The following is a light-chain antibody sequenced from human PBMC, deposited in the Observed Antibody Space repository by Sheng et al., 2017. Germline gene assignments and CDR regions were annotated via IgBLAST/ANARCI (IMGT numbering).Light chain of an antibody. CDR1: QSISSN. J-gene: IGKJ2*01. V-gene: IGKV3-15*01. CDR2: GAS. CDR3: QQYNDWPMYT. Sequence: EIVMTQSPATLSVSPGEGATLFCRASQSISSNLAWYQQKPGQAPRLLIFGASSRGTGIPARFSGSGSGTEFTLTISSLQSEDFAVYYCQQYNDWPMYTFGQGTKLEIK.